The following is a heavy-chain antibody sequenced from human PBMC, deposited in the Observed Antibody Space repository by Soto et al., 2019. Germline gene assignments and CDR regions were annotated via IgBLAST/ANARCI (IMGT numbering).Heavy chain of an antibody. CDR1: GYSISNGYY. Sequence: KPSETLSLTXTVSGYSISNGYYWAWIRQSPGKGLEWIGSVYQTVSTSYNPSLESRVTILVDIAKNHFSLRLNSVTAADTAVYFCAREKGHSNPFDFWGPGMLVTVSS. CDR2: VYQTVST. CDR3: AREKGHSNPFDF. J-gene: IGHJ4*02. D-gene: IGHD4-4*01. V-gene: IGHV4-38-2*02.